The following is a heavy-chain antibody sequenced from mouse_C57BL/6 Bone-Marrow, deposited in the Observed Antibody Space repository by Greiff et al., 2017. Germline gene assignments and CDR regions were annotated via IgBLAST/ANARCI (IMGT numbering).Heavy chain of an antibody. CDR1: GFTFSDYG. CDR2: ISSGSSTI. Sequence: EVHLVESGGGLVKPGGSLKLSCAASGFTFSDYGMHWVRQAPEKGLEWVAYISSGSSTIYYADTVKGRFTISRDNAKNTLFLQMTSLRSEDTAMYYCARGIYYYGSSYLDYWGQGTTLTVSS. V-gene: IGHV5-17*01. CDR3: ARGIYYYGSSYLDY. J-gene: IGHJ2*01. D-gene: IGHD1-1*01.